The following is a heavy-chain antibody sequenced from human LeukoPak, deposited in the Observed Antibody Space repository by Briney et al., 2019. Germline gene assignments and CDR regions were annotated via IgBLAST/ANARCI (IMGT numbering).Heavy chain of an antibody. D-gene: IGHD3-22*01. J-gene: IGHJ4*02. CDR3: AREWLFLHSLDY. CDR2: ISNSGSTI. V-gene: IGHV3-48*03. Sequence: GGSLRLSCAASGFTFSTYEMNWVRQAPGKGLEWVSYISNSGSTIYYADSVKGRFTISRDNAKNSLYLQMNSLRAEDTAVYYCAREWLFLHSLDYWGQGTLVTVSS. CDR1: GFTFSTYE.